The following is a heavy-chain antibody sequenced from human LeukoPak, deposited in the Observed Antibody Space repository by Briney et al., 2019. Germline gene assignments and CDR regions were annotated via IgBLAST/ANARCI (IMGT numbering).Heavy chain of an antibody. Sequence: SISSSISYLYCADSVKGRFTISRDNAKNSLYLQMNSLRAEDTAVYYCARVYLPNYYYYYMDVWGKGTTVTVSS. CDR3: ARVYLPNYYYYYMDV. D-gene: IGHD2-2*01. V-gene: IGHV3-21*01. J-gene: IGHJ6*03. CDR2: ISSSISYL.